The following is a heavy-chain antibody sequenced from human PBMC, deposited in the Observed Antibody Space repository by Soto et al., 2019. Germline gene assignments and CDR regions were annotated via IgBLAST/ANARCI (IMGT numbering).Heavy chain of an antibody. CDR2: IKSKTDGGTA. CDR3: TTLPLDF. J-gene: IGHJ4*02. Sequence: EVQLVESGGGLVNPGGSIIISCAASGFNFMNAWMSWVRQVPGKGLEWVGSIKSKTDGGTADYAAPVKGRFILSRDETKNNLYIQMNSLKTEDSAVYYCTTLPLDFWGQGTLVTVSS. V-gene: IGHV3-15*05. CDR1: GFNFMNAW.